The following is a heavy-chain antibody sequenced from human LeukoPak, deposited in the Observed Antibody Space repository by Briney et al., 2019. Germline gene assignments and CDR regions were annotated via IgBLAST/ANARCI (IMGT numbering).Heavy chain of an antibody. Sequence: GASVKVSCKASGYTFTSYGISWVRQAPGQGLEWMGWISAYNGNTNYAQKLQGRVTMTTDTSTSTAYMGLRSLRSDDTAVYYRARDRVTTHSYYYGMDVWGQGTTVTVSS. CDR1: GYTFTSYG. CDR2: ISAYNGNT. D-gene: IGHD4-17*01. V-gene: IGHV1-18*01. CDR3: ARDRVTTHSYYYGMDV. J-gene: IGHJ6*02.